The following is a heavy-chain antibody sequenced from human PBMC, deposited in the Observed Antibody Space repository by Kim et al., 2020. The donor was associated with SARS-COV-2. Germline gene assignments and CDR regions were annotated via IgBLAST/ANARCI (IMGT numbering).Heavy chain of an antibody. V-gene: IGHV4-31*03. D-gene: IGHD6-6*01. Sequence: SETLSLTCTVSGGSISSGGYYWSWIRQHPGKGLEWIGYIYYSGSTYYNPSLKSRVTISVDTSKNQFSLKLSSVTAADTAVYYCARGEQLVNLDYWGQGTLVTVSS. J-gene: IGHJ4*02. CDR2: IYYSGST. CDR3: ARGEQLVNLDY. CDR1: GGSISSGGYY.